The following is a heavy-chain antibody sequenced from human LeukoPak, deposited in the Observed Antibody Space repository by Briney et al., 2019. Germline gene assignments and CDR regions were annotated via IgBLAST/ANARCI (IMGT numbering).Heavy chain of an antibody. J-gene: IGHJ4*02. Sequence: PSETLSLTCTVSGGSISSSSYYWGWIRQPPGKGLEWIGSIYYSGSTYYNPSLKSRVTISVDTSKNQFSLKLSSVTAADTAVYYCARERGDSSSWLDYWGQGTLVTVSS. CDR2: IYYSGST. D-gene: IGHD6-13*01. CDR1: GGSISSSSYY. V-gene: IGHV4-39*07. CDR3: ARERGDSSSWLDY.